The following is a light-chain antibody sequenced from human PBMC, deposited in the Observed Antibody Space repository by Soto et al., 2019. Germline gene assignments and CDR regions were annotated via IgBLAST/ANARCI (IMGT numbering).Light chain of an antibody. CDR3: QQYKSSPWT. Sequence: DIQMTQSPGTLSASAGERVTISCRASESICSWLAWYQQKPGKAPKFLIFAASSVESGVPSRFSSSVSGTEFILTISSLQADDFATYYCQQYKSSPWTFGQGTKVEIK. V-gene: IGKV1-5*01. CDR1: ESICSW. CDR2: AAS. J-gene: IGKJ1*01.